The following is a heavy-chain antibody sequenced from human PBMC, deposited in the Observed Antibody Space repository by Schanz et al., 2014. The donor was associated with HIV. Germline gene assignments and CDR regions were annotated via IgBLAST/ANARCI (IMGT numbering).Heavy chain of an antibody. Sequence: EVQLVESGGGLAQPGRSLRLSCAASGFNLDDFAMHWVRQSPGKGLEWVSGITWNNKDVAYAHSVKGRVSISRDTSNNSVYLHLTNLKSDDTAVYYCVKDVTESKGGFDCWGQGALVIVSS. CDR3: VKDVTESKGGFDC. D-gene: IGHD1-26*01. CDR1: GFNLDDFA. CDR2: ITWNNKDV. V-gene: IGHV3-9*01. J-gene: IGHJ4*02.